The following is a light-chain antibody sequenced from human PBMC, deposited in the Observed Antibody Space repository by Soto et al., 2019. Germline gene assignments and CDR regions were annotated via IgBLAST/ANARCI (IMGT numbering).Light chain of an antibody. V-gene: IGKV3-11*01. CDR1: QSVSSY. CDR3: QQRSNWRVT. Sequence: DIVMTQSPDSLAVSLGERATLSCRASQSVSSYLAWYQQKPGQAPRLLIYDASNRATGIPARFSGSGSGTDFTLTISSLEPEDFAVYYCQQRSNWRVTFGQGTKVDI. J-gene: IGKJ1*01. CDR2: DAS.